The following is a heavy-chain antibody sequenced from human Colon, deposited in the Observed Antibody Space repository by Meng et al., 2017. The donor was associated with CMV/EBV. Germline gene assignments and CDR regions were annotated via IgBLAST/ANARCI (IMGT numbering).Heavy chain of an antibody. Sequence: SCDISGDTVSSTTVGWNWIRQSPSRGLEWLGRIYYRSRWLDDYAQSVKSRISINVDTSKNQFSLQLDSVTPDDTAVYYCARRHTSGWYYFDSWGQGTLVTVSS. D-gene: IGHD6-19*01. CDR3: ARRHTSGWYYFDS. CDR1: GDTVSSTTVG. J-gene: IGHJ4*02. CDR2: IYYRSRWLD. V-gene: IGHV6-1*01.